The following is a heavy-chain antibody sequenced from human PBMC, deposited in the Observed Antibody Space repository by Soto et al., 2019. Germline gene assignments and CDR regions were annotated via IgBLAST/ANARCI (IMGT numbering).Heavy chain of an antibody. CDR2: VYYRGSI. CDR3: ARVTFTTNWFDX. Sequence: SETLSLTFTVSGDSIISPDYYWSWIRQAPGKVLELICYVYYRGSIYYTPSFESRVSISIDTSKNQFSLSLTSVTAADSAVYFCARVTFTTNWFDXWGQGILVTVSX. V-gene: IGHV4-30-4*01. J-gene: IGHJ5*01. CDR1: GDSIISPDYY. D-gene: IGHD3-16*01.